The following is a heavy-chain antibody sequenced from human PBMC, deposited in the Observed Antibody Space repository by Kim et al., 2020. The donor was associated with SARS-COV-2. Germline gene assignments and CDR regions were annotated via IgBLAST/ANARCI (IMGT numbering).Heavy chain of an antibody. Sequence: SYAQKCQGRVTMTRDTSTSTVYMELSSLRSEDTAVYYCARGIAELNWFDPWGQGTLVTVSS. V-gene: IGHV1-46*01. CDR3: ARGIAELNWFDP. D-gene: IGHD6-13*01. J-gene: IGHJ5*02.